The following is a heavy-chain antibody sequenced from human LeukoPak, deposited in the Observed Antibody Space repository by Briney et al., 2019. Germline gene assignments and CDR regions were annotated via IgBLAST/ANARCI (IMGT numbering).Heavy chain of an antibody. D-gene: IGHD6-19*01. CDR3: ARDLLYSSGWYSAN. CDR1: GYSISSGYY. J-gene: IGHJ4*02. Sequence: PSETLSLTCAVSGYSISSGYYWGWIRQPPGKGLEWIGSIYHSGSTYYNPSLKSRVTISIDTSKNQFSLKLSPVTAADTAVYYCARDLLYSSGWYSANWGQGTLVTVSS. V-gene: IGHV4-38-2*02. CDR2: IYHSGST.